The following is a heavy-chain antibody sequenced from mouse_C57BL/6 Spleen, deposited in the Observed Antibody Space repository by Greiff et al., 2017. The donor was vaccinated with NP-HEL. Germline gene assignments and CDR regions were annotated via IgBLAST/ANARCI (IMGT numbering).Heavy chain of an antibody. J-gene: IGHJ1*03. CDR3: ASSDYDGSSHWYFDV. CDR1: GYTFTSYT. V-gene: IGHV1-4*01. D-gene: IGHD1-1*01. Sequence: VQLQQSGAELARPGASVKMSCKASGYTFTSYTMHWVKQRPGQGLEWIGYINPSSGYTKYNQKFKDKATLTADKSSSTAYMQLSSLTSEDSAVYYCASSDYDGSSHWYFDVWGTGTTVTVSS. CDR2: INPSSGYT.